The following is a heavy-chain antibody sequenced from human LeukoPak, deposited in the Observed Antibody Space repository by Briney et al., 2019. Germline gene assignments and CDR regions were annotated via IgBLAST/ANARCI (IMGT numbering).Heavy chain of an antibody. Sequence: SETLSLTCADYGGAFSGYYWSWIRQPPGKGLEWIGEINHSGSTNYNPSPKSRVTISVGTSKNQFSPKLSPVTAADTAVYYCARGLVSLQRFVVVPAAYGMDGWGQGTTVTVSS. J-gene: IGHJ6*02. D-gene: IGHD2-2*01. V-gene: IGHV4-34*01. CDR3: ARGLVSLQRFVVVPAAYGMDG. CDR1: GGAFSGYY. CDR2: INHSGST.